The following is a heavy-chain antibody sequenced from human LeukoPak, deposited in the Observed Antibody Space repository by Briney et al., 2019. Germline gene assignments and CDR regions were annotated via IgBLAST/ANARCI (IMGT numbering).Heavy chain of an antibody. D-gene: IGHD1-26*01. J-gene: IGHJ4*02. Sequence: PGGSLRLSCAASGSTFSNYVMTWVRQAPGKGLEWVSGIGGSGDTTYYADSVKGRFTISRDNSKNTLYLQMNSLRVEDTAVYYCAKSSGSKRDFDYWGQGTLVTVSS. CDR1: GSTFSNYV. CDR3: AKSSGSKRDFDY. CDR2: IGGSGDTT. V-gene: IGHV3-23*01.